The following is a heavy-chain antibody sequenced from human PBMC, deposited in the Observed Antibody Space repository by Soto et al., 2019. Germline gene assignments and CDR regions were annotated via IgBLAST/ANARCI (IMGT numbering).Heavy chain of an antibody. Sequence: SETLSLTCTVSGGSIRSGRYYWSWIRQHPGKGLEWIGYIHYSGSTYYNPSPKSRLSISVDTSKNQFSLKLSSVTAADTAVYYCAREDRNDYDSSGYCHWGQGALVTVSS. CDR2: IHYSGST. CDR1: GGSIRSGRYY. D-gene: IGHD3-22*01. CDR3: AREDRNDYDSSGYCH. J-gene: IGHJ4*02. V-gene: IGHV4-31*03.